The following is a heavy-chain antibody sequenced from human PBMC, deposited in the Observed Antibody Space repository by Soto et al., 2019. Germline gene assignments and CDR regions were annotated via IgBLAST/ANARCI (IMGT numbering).Heavy chain of an antibody. J-gene: IGHJ5*02. D-gene: IGHD1-26*01. V-gene: IGHV3-30-3*01. CDR1: GFTFSSYA. CDR3: ARDLLKLRYPFPLYNGFDP. CDR2: ISYDGSNK. Sequence: PGGSLRLSCAASGFTFSSYAMHWVRQAPGKGLEWVAVISYDGSNKYYADSVKGRFTISRDNSKNTLYLQMNSLRAEDTAVYYCARDLLKLRYPFPLYNGFDPWGQGTLVTVSS.